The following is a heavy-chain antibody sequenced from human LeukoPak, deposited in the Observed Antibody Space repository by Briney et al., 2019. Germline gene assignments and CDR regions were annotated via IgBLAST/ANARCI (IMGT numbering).Heavy chain of an antibody. D-gene: IGHD2-2*01. V-gene: IGHV3-53*01. CDR2: IYSGGST. J-gene: IGHJ3*02. Sequence: GGSLRLSSAASGFTVSSNYMSWVRQAPGKGLEWVSVIYSGGSTYYADSVKGRFTISRDNSKNTLYLQMNSLRAEDTAVYYCARDLLTPQRIDIWGQGTMVTVSS. CDR3: ARDLLTPQRIDI. CDR1: GFTVSSNY.